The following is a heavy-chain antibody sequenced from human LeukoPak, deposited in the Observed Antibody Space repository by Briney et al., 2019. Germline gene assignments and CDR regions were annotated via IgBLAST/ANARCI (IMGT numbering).Heavy chain of an antibody. CDR3: AKDIDYGGAN. J-gene: IGHJ4*02. CDR1: GFTFSNYG. D-gene: IGHD4-23*01. Sequence: GGSLRLSCAASGFTFSNYGMHWVRQAPGKGLEWVALISYDGNNKYYSDSMKGRFTISRDNSKNTLYLQMNSLRAKDTAVYYCAKDIDYGGANWGQGTLVIVSS. V-gene: IGHV3-30*18. CDR2: ISYDGNNK.